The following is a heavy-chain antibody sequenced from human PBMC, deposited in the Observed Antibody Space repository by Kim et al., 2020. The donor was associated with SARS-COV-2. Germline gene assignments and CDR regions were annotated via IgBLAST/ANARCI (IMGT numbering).Heavy chain of an antibody. Sequence: ASVKVSCKASGYTFTSYAMYWVRQAPGQRLEWMGWINAGNGNTKYSQKFQGRVTITRDTSASTAYMELSSLRSEDTAVYYCARELSSSWYLYYYYGMDVWGQGTTVTVSS. CDR3: ARELSSSWYLYYYYGMDV. V-gene: IGHV1-3*01. CDR2: INAGNGNT. D-gene: IGHD6-13*01. J-gene: IGHJ6*02. CDR1: GYTFTSYA.